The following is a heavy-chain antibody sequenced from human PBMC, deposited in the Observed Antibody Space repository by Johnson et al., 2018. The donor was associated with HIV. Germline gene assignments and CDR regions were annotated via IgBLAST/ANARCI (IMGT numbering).Heavy chain of an antibody. CDR2: ISWNSGSI. D-gene: IGHD3-22*01. CDR1: GFTFSSYA. J-gene: IGHJ3*02. CDR3: ARSSGYYGTDAFDI. Sequence: QLVESGGGLVQPGGSLRLSCAASGFTFSSYAMSWVRQAPGKGLEWVSAISWNSGSIGYADSVKGRFTISRDNAKNSLYLQMNSLRAEDTALYYCARSSGYYGTDAFDIWGQGTMVTVSS. V-gene: IGHV3-9*01.